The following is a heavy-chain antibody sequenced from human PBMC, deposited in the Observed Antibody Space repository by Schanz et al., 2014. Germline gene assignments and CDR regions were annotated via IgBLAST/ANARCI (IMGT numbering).Heavy chain of an antibody. CDR2: ISNSGYTI. CDR1: GFTFSDYY. Sequence: QVQLVESGGGLVKPGGSLRLSCAASGFTFSDYYMNWIRQAPGKGLEWVSYISNSGYTIYYADSVKGRFTISRDNAENSLYLQMSSLRADDSAVYYCAISSYRLLSYYYAMDVWGQGTTVTVSS. V-gene: IGHV3-11*01. CDR3: AISSYRLLSYYYAMDV. D-gene: IGHD1-26*01. J-gene: IGHJ6*02.